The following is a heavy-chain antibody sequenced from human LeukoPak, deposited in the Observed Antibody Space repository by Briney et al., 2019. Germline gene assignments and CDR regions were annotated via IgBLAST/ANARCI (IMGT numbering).Heavy chain of an antibody. V-gene: IGHV4-34*01. CDR2: INHSGGT. D-gene: IGHD3-22*01. J-gene: IGHJ5*02. CDR1: GGSFSGYY. Sequence: SETLSLTCAVHGGSFSGYYWSWIRQPPGKGLEWMGEINHSGGTNYNPSLKSRVTISVDASKNQFSLKLSSVTAADTAVYYCARVLHDYYDSSGYQSNWFDPWGQGTLVTVSS. CDR3: ARVLHDYYDSSGYQSNWFDP.